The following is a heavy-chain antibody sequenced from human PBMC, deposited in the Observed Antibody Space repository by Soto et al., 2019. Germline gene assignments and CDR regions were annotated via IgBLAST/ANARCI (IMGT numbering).Heavy chain of an antibody. D-gene: IGHD2-15*01. CDR1: GFTFSSYG. V-gene: IGHV3-33*01. Sequence: QVQLVESGGGVVQPGRSVRLSWAASGFTFSSYGMHWVRQAPGKGLEWVAVIWYDGSNKYYADSVKGRFTISRHNSKNTLYLQMNSLRAEDTAVYYCARDGYCSGGSCYSVPVFDYWGQGTLVTVSS. J-gene: IGHJ4*02. CDR2: IWYDGSNK. CDR3: ARDGYCSGGSCYSVPVFDY.